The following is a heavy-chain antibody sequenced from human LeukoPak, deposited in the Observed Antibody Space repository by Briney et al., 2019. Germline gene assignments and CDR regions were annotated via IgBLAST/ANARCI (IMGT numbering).Heavy chain of an antibody. J-gene: IGHJ6*03. Sequence: SETLFLTCTVSGGSITNYYWSWIRQPAGKGLEWIGRIYSSGSTNYDPSVKSRVTMSLDASKNQFSLQLTSVTAADTAVYYCARESRVAAALAGTVGNYFYYYYMDVWGKGTTVTVSS. CDR3: ARESRVAAALAGTVGNYFYYYYMDV. V-gene: IGHV4-4*07. CDR1: GGSITNYY. CDR2: IYSSGST. D-gene: IGHD6-25*01.